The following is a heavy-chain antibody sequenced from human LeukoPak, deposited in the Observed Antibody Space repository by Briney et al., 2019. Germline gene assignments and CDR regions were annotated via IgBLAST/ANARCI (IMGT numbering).Heavy chain of an antibody. J-gene: IGHJ3*02. Sequence: SVKVSCKASGFTFTSSAMQWVRQARGQRLEWKGWIVVGSGNTNYAQKFQERVTITRDMSTSTAYMELSSLRSEDTAVYYCAATSTSSSPPAFDIWGQGTMVTVSS. V-gene: IGHV1-58*02. D-gene: IGHD6-6*01. CDR3: AATSTSSSPPAFDI. CDR2: IVVGSGNT. CDR1: GFTFTSSA.